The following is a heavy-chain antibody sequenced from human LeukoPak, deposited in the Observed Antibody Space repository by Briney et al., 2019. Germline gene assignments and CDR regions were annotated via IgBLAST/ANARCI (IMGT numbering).Heavy chain of an antibody. CDR1: GYTFTCYY. CDR3: ARALGRQLWLLGANDAFDI. V-gene: IGHV1-2*02. J-gene: IGHJ3*02. D-gene: IGHD5-18*01. Sequence: ASVKVSCKASGYTFTCYYMHWVRQAPGQGLEWMGWINPNSGGTNYAQKFQGRVTMTRDTSISTAYMELSRLRSDDTAVYYCARALGRQLWLLGANDAFDIWGQGTMVTVSS. CDR2: INPNSGGT.